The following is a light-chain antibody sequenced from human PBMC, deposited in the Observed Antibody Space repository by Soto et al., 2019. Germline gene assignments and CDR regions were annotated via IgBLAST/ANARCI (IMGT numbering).Light chain of an antibody. Sequence: EIVLTQSPATLTFSPGERSTLSCRSSQSVSSYLAWYQQKPGQAPRLLIYDASNRATGIPARSSGSGSGTDFTLTISSLEPEDFAVYYCQQRSNWRGSITFGQGTRLEIK. CDR2: DAS. CDR3: QQRSNWRGSIT. CDR1: QSVSSY. J-gene: IGKJ5*01. V-gene: IGKV3-11*01.